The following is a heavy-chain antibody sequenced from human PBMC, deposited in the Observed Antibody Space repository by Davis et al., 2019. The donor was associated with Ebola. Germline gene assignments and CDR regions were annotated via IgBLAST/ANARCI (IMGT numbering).Heavy chain of an antibody. CDR1: GYTFTGYY. D-gene: IGHD1-26*01. CDR3: ARNGSPKPIYYFDY. Sequence: ASVKVSCKASGYTFTGYYMHWVRQAPGQGLEWMGWINPNSGGTNYAQKFQGRVTMTRDTSISTAYMELSRLRSDDTAVYYCARNGSPKPIYYFDYWGQGTLVTVSS. J-gene: IGHJ4*02. V-gene: IGHV1-2*02. CDR2: INPNSGGT.